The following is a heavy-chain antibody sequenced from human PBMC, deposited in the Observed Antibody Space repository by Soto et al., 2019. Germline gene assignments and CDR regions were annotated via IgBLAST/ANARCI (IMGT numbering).Heavy chain of an antibody. Sequence: QVQLQESGPGLVKPSETLSLTCTVSGGSISSYYWSWIRQPAGKGLEWIGRIYTSGSTNYNPSLKRRVNMSVDTSKNQFSLKLSSVTAADTAVYYCARTTIVTFGWYFDLWGRGTLVTVSS. CDR1: GGSISSYY. V-gene: IGHV4-4*07. J-gene: IGHJ2*01. CDR2: IYTSGST. CDR3: ARTTIVTFGWYFDL. D-gene: IGHD3-16*01.